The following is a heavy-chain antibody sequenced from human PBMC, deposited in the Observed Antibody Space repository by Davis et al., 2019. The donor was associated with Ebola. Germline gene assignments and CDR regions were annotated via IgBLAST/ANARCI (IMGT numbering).Heavy chain of an antibody. V-gene: IGHV1-18*01. J-gene: IGHJ6*04. CDR3: ARDISGYDSLYFQGMDV. CDR2: ISAYNGDT. CDR1: GYTFTYYG. D-gene: IGHD5-12*01. Sequence: AASVKVSCKASGYTFTYYGINWVRQAPGQRLEWMGWISAYNGDTNYAQKLQGRVTMTTDTSTSTAYMELRSLRSDDTAVYYCARDISGYDSLYFQGMDVWGKGTTVTVSS.